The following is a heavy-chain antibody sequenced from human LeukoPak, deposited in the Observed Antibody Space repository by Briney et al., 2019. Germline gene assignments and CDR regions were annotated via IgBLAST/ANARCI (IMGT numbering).Heavy chain of an antibody. CDR2: ISSSSSYI. CDR1: GFTFSSYS. Sequence: GGSLRLSCAVSGFTFSSYSMNWVRQAPGGGLECFSSISSSSSYIYYAGSVKGRFTISRDNAKNSLFLQMNSLRAEDTAVYYCAREGQGDTNDYWGQGTLVTVSS. V-gene: IGHV3-21*01. CDR3: AREGQGDTNDY. J-gene: IGHJ4*02.